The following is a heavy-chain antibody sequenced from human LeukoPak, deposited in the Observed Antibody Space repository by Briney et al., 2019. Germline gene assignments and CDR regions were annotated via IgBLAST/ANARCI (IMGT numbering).Heavy chain of an antibody. CDR1: GFTFGSYA. D-gene: IGHD5-24*01. CDR3: AKEGVKRWVSKHYFDY. Sequence: GGSLRLSCAASGFTFGSYAMSWVRQAPGKGLEWVSAISGSGGSTYYADSVKGRFTISRDNSKNTLYLQMNSLRAEDTAVYYCAKEGVKRWVSKHYFDYWGQGTLVTVSS. V-gene: IGHV3-23*01. J-gene: IGHJ4*02. CDR2: ISGSGGST.